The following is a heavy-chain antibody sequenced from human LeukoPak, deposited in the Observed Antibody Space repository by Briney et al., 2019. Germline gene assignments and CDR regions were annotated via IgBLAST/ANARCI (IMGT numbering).Heavy chain of an antibody. CDR3: ARSIAPDAFDI. D-gene: IGHD6-6*01. J-gene: IGHJ3*02. CDR1: GFTVSSNY. Sequence: GGSLRLSCAASGFTVSSNYMSWVRQAPVKGLEWVSVIYSGGSTYYADSLKGRFTISRDNSKNTLYLQMNSLRDEDTAVYYCARSIAPDAFDIWGQGTMVTFSS. V-gene: IGHV3-53*01. CDR2: IYSGGST.